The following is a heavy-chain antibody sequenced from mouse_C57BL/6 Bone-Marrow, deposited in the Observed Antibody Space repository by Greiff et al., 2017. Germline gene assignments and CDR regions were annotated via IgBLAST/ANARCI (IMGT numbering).Heavy chain of an antibody. J-gene: IGHJ3*01. CDR1: GYTFTSYW. V-gene: IGHV1-69*01. D-gene: IGHD1-2*01. CDR2: IDPSDSYT. Sequence: QVQLQQPGAELVMPGASVKLSCKASGYTFTSYWLHWVKPRPVQGLAWIGNIDPSDSYTNSNQKFKGKSTLTVDKSSSTAYMQRSSLTSADSAVYYFATVDVGYGFAYCGQGTLVTVSA. CDR3: ATVDVGYGFAY.